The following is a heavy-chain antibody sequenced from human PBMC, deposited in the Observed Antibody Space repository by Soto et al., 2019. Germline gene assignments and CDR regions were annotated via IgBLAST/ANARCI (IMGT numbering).Heavy chain of an antibody. D-gene: IGHD6-19*01. CDR3: ARAPRPAGDYYFDY. V-gene: IGHV3-74*01. Sequence: PGGSLILSCSASGFTFSSNYMHWVRQAPGKGLVWVSRIKTDGSSTTYADSVRGRFTISRDNAQNTLYLQMSSLRAEDTAVYYCARAPRPAGDYYFDYWGQGTPVTVSS. J-gene: IGHJ4*02. CDR1: GFTFSSNY. CDR2: IKTDGSST.